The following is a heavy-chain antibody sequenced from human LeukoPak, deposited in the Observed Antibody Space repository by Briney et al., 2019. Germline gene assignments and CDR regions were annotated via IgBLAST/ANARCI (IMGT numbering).Heavy chain of an antibody. J-gene: IGHJ4*02. V-gene: IGHV4-59*11. CDR2: IYYSGST. CDR1: GGSISSHY. D-gene: IGHD3-3*01. Sequence: SETLSLTCTVSGGSISSHYWSWIRQPPGKGLEWIGYIYYSGSTNYNPSLKSRVTISVDTSKNQFSLKLSSVTAADTAVYYCARGGSTIFGVVTMHGFDYWGQGTLVTVSS. CDR3: ARGGSTIFGVVTMHGFDY.